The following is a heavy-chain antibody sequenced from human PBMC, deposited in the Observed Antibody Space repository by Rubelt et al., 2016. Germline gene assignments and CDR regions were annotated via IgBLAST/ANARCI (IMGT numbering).Heavy chain of an antibody. CDR3: TRYCGDVGTTNAFDI. D-gene: IGHD1-26*01. Sequence: APGKGLVWVSRIQSDGSITENADSVKGRFTISRDNAKNTLYLQMDSLRADDTAVDYCTRYCGDVGTTNAFDIWGQGVMVTVSS. V-gene: IGHV3-74*03. CDR2: IQSDGSIT. J-gene: IGHJ3*02.